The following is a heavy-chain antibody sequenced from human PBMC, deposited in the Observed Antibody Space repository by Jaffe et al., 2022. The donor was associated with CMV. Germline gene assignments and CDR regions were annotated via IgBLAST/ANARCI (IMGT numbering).Heavy chain of an antibody. D-gene: IGHD3-22*01. CDR1: GFTVSSNF. CDR2: VYPGETT. V-gene: IGHV3-53*01. J-gene: IGHJ4*02. Sequence: ELQLVESGGGLIQPGGSLRLSCAASGFTVSSNFMSWVRQAPGKGLEWVSVVYPGETTFYADSVKGRFTIFRDNSKNTLYLQMHSLRAEDTAVYYCARDPEYYHDDSGYPPLGYWGQGTLVTVSS. CDR3: ARDPEYYHDDSGYPPLGY.